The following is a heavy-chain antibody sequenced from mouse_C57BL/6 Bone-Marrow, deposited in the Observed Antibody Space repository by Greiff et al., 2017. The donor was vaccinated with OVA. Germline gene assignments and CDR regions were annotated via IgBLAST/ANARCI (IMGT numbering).Heavy chain of an antibody. CDR2: ISNGGGST. CDR3: ARPLYSSYAMDY. V-gene: IGHV5-12*01. Sequence: EVQLQESGGGLVQPGGSLKLSCAASGFTFSDYYMYWVRQTPEKRLEWVAYISNGGGSTYYPDTVKGRFTISRDNAKNTLYLQMSRLKSEDTAMYYCARPLYSSYAMDYWGQGTSVTVSS. J-gene: IGHJ4*01. CDR1: GFTFSDYY. D-gene: IGHD2-12*01.